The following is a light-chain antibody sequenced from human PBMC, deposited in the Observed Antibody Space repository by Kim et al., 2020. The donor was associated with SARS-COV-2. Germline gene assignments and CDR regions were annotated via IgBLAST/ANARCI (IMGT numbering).Light chain of an antibody. Sequence: LTQPASVSGSPGQSITISCTGTSSDVGGYNYVSWYQQHPGKAPKLMIYDVSNRPSGVSNRFSGSKSGNTASLTISGLQAEDEADYYCSSYTGSSTLVFGTGTKVTVL. CDR1: SSDVGGYNY. J-gene: IGLJ1*01. CDR2: DVS. V-gene: IGLV2-14*03. CDR3: SSYTGSSTLV.